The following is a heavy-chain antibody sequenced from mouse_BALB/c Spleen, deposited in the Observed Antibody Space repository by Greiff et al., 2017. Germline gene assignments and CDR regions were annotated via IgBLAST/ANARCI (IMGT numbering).Heavy chain of an antibody. D-gene: IGHD2-14*01. CDR2: ISSGGGST. CDR1: GFTFSSYT. Sequence: EVKLVESGGGLVKPGGSLKLSCAASGFTFSSYTMSWVRQTPEKRLEWVAYISSGGGSTYYPDTVKGRFTISRDNAKNTLYLQMSSLKSEDTAMYYCARHRYDEAYWGQGTLVTVSA. J-gene: IGHJ3*01. CDR3: ARHRYDEAY. V-gene: IGHV5-12-1*01.